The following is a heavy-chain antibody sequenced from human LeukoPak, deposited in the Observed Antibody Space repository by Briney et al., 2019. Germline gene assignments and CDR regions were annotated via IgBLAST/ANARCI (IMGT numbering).Heavy chain of an antibody. CDR1: GFIFNNYA. D-gene: IGHD3-16*02. CDR3: ARSGGHFDIMITFGGVIVNAFDI. V-gene: IGHV3-30*04. CDR2: ISYDGTYK. Sequence: QAGGSLRLSCAASGFIFNNYAIHWVRQAPGKGLEWVAVISYDGTYKDYADSVMGRFTISRDNSKNTLYLQMNSLRAEDTAVYYCARSGGHFDIMITFGGVIVNAFDIWGQGTMVTVSS. J-gene: IGHJ3*02.